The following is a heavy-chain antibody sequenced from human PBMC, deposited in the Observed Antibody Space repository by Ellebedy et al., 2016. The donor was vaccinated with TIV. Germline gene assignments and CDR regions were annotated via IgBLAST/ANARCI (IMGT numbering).Heavy chain of an antibody. Sequence: GESLKISXVASGFTFSNYAMTWVRQAPGKGLEWVSAISESGGSTYNADSVKGRFTISRENAKNSLYLQMKSLTVGDTAVYYCARGGHASNCDYDCRPKPLDAFEIWGQGTMVTVSS. CDR1: GFTFSNYA. D-gene: IGHD2-21*02. J-gene: IGHJ3*02. V-gene: IGHV3-23*01. CDR3: ARGGHASNCDYDCRPKPLDAFEI. CDR2: ISESGGST.